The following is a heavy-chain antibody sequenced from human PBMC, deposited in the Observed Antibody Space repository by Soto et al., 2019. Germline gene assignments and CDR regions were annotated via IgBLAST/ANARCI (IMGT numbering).Heavy chain of an antibody. Sequence: GESLKISCKGSGYSFTNYWIGWVRQVPGKGLEWLGSIYPGDSDTRYSPSFQGQVTCSGDKSTSTAYLQWSSLKASDTAIYFCARVGICSSTSCYGFDIWGPGTLVTVSS. CDR2: IYPGDSDT. V-gene: IGHV5-51*01. D-gene: IGHD2-2*01. CDR3: ARVGICSSTSCYGFDI. J-gene: IGHJ3*02. CDR1: GYSFTNYW.